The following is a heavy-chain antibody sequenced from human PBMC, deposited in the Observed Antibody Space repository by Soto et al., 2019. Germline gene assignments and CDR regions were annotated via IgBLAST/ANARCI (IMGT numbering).Heavy chain of an antibody. J-gene: IGHJ4*02. V-gene: IGHV1-69*01. CDR2: IIPIFGTA. Sequence: QVQLVQSGAEVKKPGSSVKVSCKASGGTFSSYAISWVRQAPGQGLEWMGGIIPIFGTANYAQKFQGRVTITADESTSTAYMELSSLRSEDTGVYYCAAPASDTAMATAYFDYWGQGTLVTGSS. D-gene: IGHD5-18*01. CDR1: GGTFSSYA. CDR3: AAPASDTAMATAYFDY.